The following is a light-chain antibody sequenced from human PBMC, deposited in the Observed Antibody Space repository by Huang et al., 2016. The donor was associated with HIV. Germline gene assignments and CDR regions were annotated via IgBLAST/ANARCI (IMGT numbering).Light chain of an antibody. Sequence: EIVMTQSPATLSVSPGERATLSCRASQSVSSNLAWYQQKPGQAPRLLIYGASTRATGFPARFGGSGSGTEFTLTISSLQSEDFAVYYCQQSNNWPRTFGQGTKLEIK. V-gene: IGKV3-15*01. J-gene: IGKJ2*01. CDR1: QSVSSN. CDR2: GAS. CDR3: QQSNNWPRT.